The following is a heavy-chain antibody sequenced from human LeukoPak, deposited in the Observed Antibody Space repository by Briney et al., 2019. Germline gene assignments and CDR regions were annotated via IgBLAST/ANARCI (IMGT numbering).Heavy chain of an antibody. D-gene: IGHD6-19*01. V-gene: IGHV3-9*01. CDR2: ISWNSGSI. CDR1: GFTFDDYA. Sequence: GGSLRLSCAASGFTFDDYAMHWVRQAPGKGLEWVSGISWNSGSIGYADSVKGRFTISRDNAKNSLYLQMNSLRAEDTALYYCAKNSGYSSGWYDYWGQGTLVTVSS. J-gene: IGHJ4*02. CDR3: AKNSGYSSGWYDY.